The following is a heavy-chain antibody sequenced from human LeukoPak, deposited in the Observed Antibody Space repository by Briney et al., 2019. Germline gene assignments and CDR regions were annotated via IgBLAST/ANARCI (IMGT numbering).Heavy chain of an antibody. CDR1: GFTFSSYG. J-gene: IGHJ4*02. CDR3: AKIYGSGSLWYYFDY. D-gene: IGHD3-10*01. Sequence: PGGSLRLSCAASGFTFSSYGMHWVRQAPGKGLVWVALISYDGSDKVYADSVKGRFTISRDNSKNTLYLQMNSLRAEDTAVYYCAKIYGSGSLWYYFDYWGQGTLVTVSS. V-gene: IGHV3-30*18. CDR2: ISYDGSDK.